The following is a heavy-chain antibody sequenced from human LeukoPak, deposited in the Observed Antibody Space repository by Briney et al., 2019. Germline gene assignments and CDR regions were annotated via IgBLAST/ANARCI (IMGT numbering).Heavy chain of an antibody. D-gene: IGHD3-9*01. CDR1: GYTYTSYA. J-gene: IGHJ5*02. CDR3: ARGGVLRYFDWLHHKRRWFDP. Sequence: ASVKVSCKASGYTYTSYAMNWVRQAPGQGLERMGWINTNTGNPTYAQGFTGRFVFSLDTSVSTAYLQICSLKAEDTAVYYCARGGVLRYFDWLHHKRRWFDPWGQGTLVTVSS. V-gene: IGHV7-4-1*01. CDR2: INTNTGNP.